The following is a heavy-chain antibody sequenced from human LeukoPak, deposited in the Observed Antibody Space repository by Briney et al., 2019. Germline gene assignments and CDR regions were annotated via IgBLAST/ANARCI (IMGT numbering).Heavy chain of an antibody. J-gene: IGHJ4*02. D-gene: IGHD1-26*01. CDR2: IYSGGST. CDR3: AGSLRGVGYYFDY. V-gene: IGHV3-53*01. CDR1: GFTVSSNY. Sequence: GGSLRLSCAASGFTVSSNYMSWVRQAPGKGLEWVSVIYSGGSTYYADSVEGRFTISRDNSKNTLYLQMNSLRAEDTAVYYCAGSLRGVGYYFDYWGQGTLVTVSS.